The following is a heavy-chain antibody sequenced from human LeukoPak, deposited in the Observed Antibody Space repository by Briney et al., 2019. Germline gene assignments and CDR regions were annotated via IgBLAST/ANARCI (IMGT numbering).Heavy chain of an antibody. J-gene: IGHJ5*02. V-gene: IGHV3-9*01. CDR1: GFTFDDYA. D-gene: IGHD6-13*01. CDR3: AKRGRGSSWYGGWFDP. CDR2: ISWNSGSI. Sequence: GRSLRLSCAASGFTFDDYAMHWVRQAPGKGLEWVSGISWNSGSIGYADSVKGRFTISRDNAKNSLYLQMNSLRAEDTALYYYAKRGRGSSWYGGWFDPWGQGTLVTVSS.